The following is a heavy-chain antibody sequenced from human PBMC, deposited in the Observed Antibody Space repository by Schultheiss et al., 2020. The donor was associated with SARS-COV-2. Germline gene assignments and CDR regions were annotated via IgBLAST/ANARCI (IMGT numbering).Heavy chain of an antibody. Sequence: GESLKISCKASGYTFIDYYMHWVRQAPGQGLEWMGWISAYNGNTKYAQKFQGRVTITSDRSVSTAYMELSSLRSEDTAVYYCAREAGSGSFLGVYYGMDVWGQGTTVTVSS. J-gene: IGHJ6*02. CDR2: ISAYNGNT. D-gene: IGHD1-26*01. CDR1: GYTFIDYY. V-gene: IGHV1-2*02. CDR3: AREAGSGSFLGVYYGMDV.